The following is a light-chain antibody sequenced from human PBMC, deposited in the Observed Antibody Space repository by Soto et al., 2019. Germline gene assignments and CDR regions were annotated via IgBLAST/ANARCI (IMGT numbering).Light chain of an antibody. CDR2: GIS. J-gene: IGKJ5*01. CDR3: QQYSKWPIT. Sequence: EIVMTQSPGTLSLSPGETATLSCRASQSVNSNYLAWYQQKPGQAPRLLVYGISTRATDIPARFSGSGSGTEFTLTISSLQSGDFAVYYCQQYSKWPITFGQGTRLEIK. CDR1: QSVNSN. V-gene: IGKV3-15*01.